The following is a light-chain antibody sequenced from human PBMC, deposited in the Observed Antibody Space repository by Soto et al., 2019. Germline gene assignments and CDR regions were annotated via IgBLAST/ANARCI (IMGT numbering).Light chain of an antibody. J-gene: IGLJ2*01. Sequence: SYELTQPPSVSVAPGQTARITCGGNNIGSKSVHWYQQKPGQAPVLVVYDDSDRPSGIAERFSGSNSGNTATLTTSRVEAGDEDDYYCQVWDSSSDHVVFGGGTKVTVL. V-gene: IGLV3-21*02. CDR1: NIGSKS. CDR2: DDS. CDR3: QVWDSSSDHVV.